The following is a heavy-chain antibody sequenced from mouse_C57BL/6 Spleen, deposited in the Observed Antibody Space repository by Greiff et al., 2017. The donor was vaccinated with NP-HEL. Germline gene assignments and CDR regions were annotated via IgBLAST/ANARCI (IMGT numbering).Heavy chain of an antibody. Sequence: EVQLQASVAELVRPGASVKLSCPASGFNIKNTYMHWVKQRPEPGLEWIGRIDPANGNTKYAPKFQGKATITADTSSNTAYLQLSSLTSEDTAIYYWARITTVPYYLDYWGQGTTLTVSS. CDR3: ARITTVPYYLDY. D-gene: IGHD1-1*01. CDR1: GFNIKNTY. CDR2: IDPANGNT. J-gene: IGHJ2*01. V-gene: IGHV14-3*01.